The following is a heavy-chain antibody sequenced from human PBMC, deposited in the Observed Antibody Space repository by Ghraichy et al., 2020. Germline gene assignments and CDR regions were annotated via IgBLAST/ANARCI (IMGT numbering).Heavy chain of an antibody. V-gene: IGHV1-3*01. Sequence: ASVKVSCKASGYTFTSYAMHWVRQAPGQRLEWMGWINAGNGNTKYSQKFQGRVTITRDTSASTAYMELSSLRSEDTAVYYCAGGWPQSPLPDYWGQGTLVTVSS. CDR3: AGGWPQSPLPDY. CDR2: INAGNGNT. D-gene: IGHD5-24*01. J-gene: IGHJ4*02. CDR1: GYTFTSYA.